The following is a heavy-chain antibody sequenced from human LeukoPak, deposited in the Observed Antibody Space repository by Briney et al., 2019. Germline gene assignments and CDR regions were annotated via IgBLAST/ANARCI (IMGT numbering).Heavy chain of an antibody. CDR2: IYPGDSDT. V-gene: IGHV5-51*01. Sequence: GESLQISCKGSGYHFSNYWIAWVRQLPGKGLEWMGIIYPGDSDTRYSPSFEGHVTMSADRSISTAYLQWSSLKASDTALYYCARQAVHYYYGMDVWGQGTTVTVSS. CDR3: ARQAVHYYYGMDV. J-gene: IGHJ6*02. CDR1: GYHFSNYW. D-gene: IGHD6-25*01.